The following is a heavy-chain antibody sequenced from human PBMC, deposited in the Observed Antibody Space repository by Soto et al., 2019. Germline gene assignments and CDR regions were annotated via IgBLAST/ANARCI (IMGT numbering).Heavy chain of an antibody. D-gene: IGHD2-2*02. V-gene: IGHV4-59*01. Sequence: SETLSLTCTFFGGSISISSWIWIRQPTGHVLEWIGYIYYSGRTNYNPSLKSRVTISVDTSKNQFSLKLSSVTAADTAVYYCARGYCSSTICYIWDNWFDPWGQGIQVTVS. J-gene: IGHJ5*02. CDR3: ARGYCSSTICYIWDNWFDP. CDR2: IYYSGRT. CDR1: GGSISISS.